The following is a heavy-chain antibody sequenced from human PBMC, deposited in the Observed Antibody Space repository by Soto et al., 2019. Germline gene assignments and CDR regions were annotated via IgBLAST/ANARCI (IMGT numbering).Heavy chain of an antibody. CDR2: MSSSSSYI. Sequence: EVQLVESGGGLVKPGGSLRLSCAASGFTFISYSLNWVRQAPGKGLEWVSSMSSSSSYIYYADSVKGRFTISRANAKNSLYLQMKNLRADDTAVYYCARVRRDIVVVPAAIFDYWGQGPLVTVSS. V-gene: IGHV3-21*01. J-gene: IGHJ4*02. CDR3: ARVRRDIVVVPAAIFDY. D-gene: IGHD2-2*01. CDR1: GFTFISYS.